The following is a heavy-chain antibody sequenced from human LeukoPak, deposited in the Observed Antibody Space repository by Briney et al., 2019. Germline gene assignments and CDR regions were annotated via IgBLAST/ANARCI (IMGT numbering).Heavy chain of an antibody. D-gene: IGHD1-26*01. CDR1: GFTFSSYA. J-gene: IGHJ4*02. CDR3: ARMKGSYAYYFDY. Sequence: GGSLRLSCAASGFTFSSYAMHWVRQAPGKGLEWVAVISYDGSNKYYADSVKGRFTISRDNSKNTLYLQMNSLRAEDTAVYYCARMKGSYAYYFDYWGQGTLVTVSS. V-gene: IGHV3-30*01. CDR2: ISYDGSNK.